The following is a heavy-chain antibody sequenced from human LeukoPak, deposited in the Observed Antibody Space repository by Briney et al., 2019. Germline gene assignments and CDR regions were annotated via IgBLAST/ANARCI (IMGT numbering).Heavy chain of an antibody. CDR3: ARSSRFCWLLYFDS. V-gene: IGHV1-18*01. CDR2: ISGYNGNT. CDR1: GYTFTSYG. Sequence: ASVKVSCRASGYTFTSYGINWVRQAPGQGLEWMGWISGYNGNTIYAENVQGRVTMTTDTSTSTAYIELGSLRSDDTAVFYCARSSRFCWLLYFDSWGQGTLVHVFS. D-gene: IGHD3-9*01. J-gene: IGHJ4*02.